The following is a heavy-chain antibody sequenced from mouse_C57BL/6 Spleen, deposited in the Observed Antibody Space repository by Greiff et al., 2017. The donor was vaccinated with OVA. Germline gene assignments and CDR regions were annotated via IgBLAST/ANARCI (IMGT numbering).Heavy chain of an antibody. D-gene: IGHD1-1*01. CDR1: GFNIKDYY. V-gene: IGHV14-2*01. CDR3: ARVITTVVAHWYFDV. J-gene: IGHJ1*03. Sequence: LVESGAELVKPGASVKLSCTASGFNIKDYYMHWVKQRTEQGLEWIGRIDPEDGETKYAPKFQGKATITADTSSNTAYLQLSSLTSEDTAVYYCARVITTVVAHWYFDVWGTGTTVTVSS. CDR2: IDPEDGET.